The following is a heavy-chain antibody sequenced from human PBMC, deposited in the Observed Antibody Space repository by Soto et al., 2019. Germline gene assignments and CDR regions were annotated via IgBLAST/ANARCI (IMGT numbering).Heavy chain of an antibody. J-gene: IGHJ4*02. V-gene: IGHV3-9*01. D-gene: IGHD6-19*01. CDR2: ISWNSGDI. CDR3: AKDSGLDRDSPLDY. Sequence: PGGSLRLSCAASGFSFDDYGMHWVRQGPGKGLEWVSGISWNSGDIYYADSVKGRFTISRDNAKRSMYLQMNSLRTEETALYYFAKDSGLDRDSPLDYWGQGILVTVSS. CDR1: GFSFDDYG.